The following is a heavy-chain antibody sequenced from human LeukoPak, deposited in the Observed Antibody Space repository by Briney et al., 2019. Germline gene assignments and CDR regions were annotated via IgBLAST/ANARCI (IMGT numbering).Heavy chain of an antibody. Sequence: GGSLRLSCAASGFTFSSYSMNWVRQAPGKGLEWVSSISSSSSYIYYADSVKGRFTISRDNSKNTLYLQMNSLRAEDTAVYYCARDHNSTDAFDIWGQGTMVTVSS. CDR2: ISSSSSYI. CDR3: ARDHNSTDAFDI. V-gene: IGHV3-21*04. J-gene: IGHJ3*02. CDR1: GFTFSSYS.